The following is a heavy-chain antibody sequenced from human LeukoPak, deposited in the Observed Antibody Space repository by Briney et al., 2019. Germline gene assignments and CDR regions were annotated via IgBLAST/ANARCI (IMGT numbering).Heavy chain of an antibody. V-gene: IGHV3-23*01. Sequence: GGSLRLSCAASGFTFSSYAMSWVRQAPGKGPEWVSAISGSGGSTYYADSVKGRFTISRDNSKNTLYLQMNSLRAEDTAVYYCAKDRAAAGRTYYFDYWGQGTLVTVSS. J-gene: IGHJ4*02. D-gene: IGHD6-13*01. CDR1: GFTFSSYA. CDR2: ISGSGGST. CDR3: AKDRAAAGRTYYFDY.